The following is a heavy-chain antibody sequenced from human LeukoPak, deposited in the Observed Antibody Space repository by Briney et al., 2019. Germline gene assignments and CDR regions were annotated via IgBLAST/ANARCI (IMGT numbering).Heavy chain of an antibody. Sequence: SETLSLTCTVSGGSISSYYWSWIRQPPGKGLEWIGYIYYSGSTNYNPSLKSRVTISVDTSKNQFSLKLSSVTAADTAVYYCRGRNVDTAKAFDYWGQGTLVTVSS. CDR3: RGRNVDTAKAFDY. CDR2: IYYSGST. CDR1: GGSISSYY. V-gene: IGHV4-59*01. J-gene: IGHJ4*02. D-gene: IGHD5-18*01.